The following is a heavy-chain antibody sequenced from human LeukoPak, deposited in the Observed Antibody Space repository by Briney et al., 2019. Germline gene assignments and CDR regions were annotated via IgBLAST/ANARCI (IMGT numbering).Heavy chain of an antibody. D-gene: IGHD2-15*01. J-gene: IGHJ6*04. CDR1: GYTLTELS. CDR3: ATGGRGLVYYYYGMDF. CDR2: FDPEDGET. Sequence: ASVKVSCKLSGYTLTELSMHWVRQAPGKGLAWMGGFDPEDGETIYAQKCQGRVTMTEDTSTDTAYMGLSSLRSEDTAVYYCATGGRGLVYYYYGMDFWGKGATVTVSS. V-gene: IGHV1-24*01.